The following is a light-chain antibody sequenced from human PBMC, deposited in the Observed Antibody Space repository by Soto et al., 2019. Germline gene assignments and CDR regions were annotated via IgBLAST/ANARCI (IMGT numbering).Light chain of an antibody. CDR1: SGDIGSYNR. J-gene: IGLJ1*01. CDR2: EVT. Sequence: QSVLTQPASVSGSPGQSNTISCTGTSGDIGSYNRVSWYQQHPGKAPKLIIYEVTDRPSGVSDRFSGSKSGHTASLTISGLQAEDEGDYYCSSYTSSSTLVFGTGTKLTVL. CDR3: SSYTSSSTLV. V-gene: IGLV2-14*01.